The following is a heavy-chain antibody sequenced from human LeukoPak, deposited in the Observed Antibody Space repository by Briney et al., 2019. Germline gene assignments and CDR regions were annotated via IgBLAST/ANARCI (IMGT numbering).Heavy chain of an antibody. CDR3: AKFDYYDSSGYYNKVLDAFDI. Sequence: GGSLRLSCGASGFTFRSYAMSWVRQAPGKGLEWVSAIRGSGGSTYYGDCVEGRFTISRDNSKNTLYLQMNSLRAEDTAVYYCAKFDYYDSSGYYNKVLDAFDIWGQGTMVTVSS. J-gene: IGHJ3*02. D-gene: IGHD3-22*01. CDR2: IRGSGGST. V-gene: IGHV3-23*01. CDR1: GFTFRSYA.